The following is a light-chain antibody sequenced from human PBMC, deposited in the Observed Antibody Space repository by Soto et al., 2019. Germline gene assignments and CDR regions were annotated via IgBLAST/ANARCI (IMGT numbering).Light chain of an antibody. J-gene: IGKJ5*01. CDR1: QSVSRSN. Sequence: EIVLTQSPGTPSLSPGERATPSCRASQSVSRSNLAWYQQKPHQAPRLLIYGASNRVTGIPDRFSGSGSGTDFSLTISRLEPEDFAVYYCQRYGSSPPITFGQGTRLEIK. V-gene: IGKV3-20*01. CDR2: GAS. CDR3: QRYGSSPPIT.